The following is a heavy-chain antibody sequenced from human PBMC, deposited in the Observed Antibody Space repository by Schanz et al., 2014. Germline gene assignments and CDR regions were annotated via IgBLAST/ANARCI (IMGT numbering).Heavy chain of an antibody. CDR2: IYYSGNT. J-gene: IGHJ5*02. CDR3: AVREKPYGPLAS. Sequence: LQLQESGSGLMKPSQTLSLTCAVSGGSISSGGYSWNWIRQSPGKGLEWIGYIYYSGNTYYNPSLKRRVTISVDRSNNQFSLRRDSVTAADTAVYYCAVREKPYGPLASWGQGALVTVSS. CDR1: GGSISSGGYS. V-gene: IGHV4-30-2*06. D-gene: IGHD3-10*01.